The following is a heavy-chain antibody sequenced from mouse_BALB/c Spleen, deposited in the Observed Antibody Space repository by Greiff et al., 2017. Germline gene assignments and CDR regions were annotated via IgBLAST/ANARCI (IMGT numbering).Heavy chain of an antibody. CDR2: ISSGGST. CDR3: AREWIYDYDAWFAY. V-gene: IGHV5-6-5*01. Sequence: EVNVVESGGGLVKPGGSLKLSCAASGFTFSSYAMSWVRQTPEKRLEWVASISSGGSTYYPDSVKGRFTISRDNARNILYLQMSSLRSEDTAMYYCAREWIYDYDAWFAYWGQGTLVTVSA. D-gene: IGHD2-4*01. CDR1: GFTFSSYA. J-gene: IGHJ3*01.